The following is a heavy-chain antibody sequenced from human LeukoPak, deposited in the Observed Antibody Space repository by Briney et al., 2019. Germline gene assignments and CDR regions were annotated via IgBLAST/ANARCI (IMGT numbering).Heavy chain of an antibody. CDR1: GDTLTKLI. D-gene: IGHD3-10*01. CDR2: FDPEEGEI. V-gene: IGHV1-24*01. CDR3: GRYFHGSGYYYRVGSFDY. J-gene: IGHJ4*02. Sequence: ASVKVSCKISGDTLTKLIIHWVRQAPGKGLEWMGGFDPEEGEIIYAQKFQGRVTLTEDTSADTAYMELSGLRSEDTAAYFCGRYFHGSGYYYRVGSFDYWGQGSLVTVSS.